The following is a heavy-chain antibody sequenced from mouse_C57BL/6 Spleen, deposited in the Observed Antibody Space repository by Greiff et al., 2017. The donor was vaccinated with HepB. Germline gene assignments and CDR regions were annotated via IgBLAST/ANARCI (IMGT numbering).Heavy chain of an antibody. D-gene: IGHD3-3*01. J-gene: IGHJ2*01. CDR3: ARYGESYHKDY. CDR2: IYPGSGST. Sequence: QVQLQQSGAELVKPGASVKMSCKASGYTFTSYWITWVKQRPGQGLEWIGDIYPGSGSTNYNEKFKSKATLTVDTSSSTAYMQLSSLTSEDSAVYYCARYGESYHKDYWGQGTTLTVSS. CDR1: GYTFTSYW. V-gene: IGHV1-55*01.